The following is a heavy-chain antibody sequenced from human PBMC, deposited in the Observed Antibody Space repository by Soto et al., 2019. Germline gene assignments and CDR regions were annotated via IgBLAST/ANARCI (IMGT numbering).Heavy chain of an antibody. J-gene: IGHJ3*02. CDR2: IIPIFGTA. CDR1: GGTFSRYS. CDR3: ARDRHSLAYCGGDCRFFDAFDI. D-gene: IGHD2-21*02. V-gene: IGHV1-69*13. Sequence: SVKVSCKASGGTFSRYSITWVRQAPGQGLEWMGGIIPIFGTANYAQKFQGRVTITADESTSTAYMELSSLRSEDTAVYYCARDRHSLAYCGGDCRFFDAFDIWGQGTMVTVSS.